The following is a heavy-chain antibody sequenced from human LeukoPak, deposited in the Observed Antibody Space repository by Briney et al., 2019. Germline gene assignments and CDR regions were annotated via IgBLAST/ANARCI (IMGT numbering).Heavy chain of an antibody. CDR1: GYTFTSYG. J-gene: IGHJ4*02. CDR3: ARDRLNYGDYPDY. CDR2: ISAYNGNT. V-gene: IGHV1-18*01. Sequence: PLASVKVSCKASGYTFTSYGISWVRQAPGQGLEWMGWISAYNGNTNYAQKLQGRVTMTTDTSTSAACMELRSLRSDDTAVYYCARDRLNYGDYPDYWGQGTLVTVSS. D-gene: IGHD4-17*01.